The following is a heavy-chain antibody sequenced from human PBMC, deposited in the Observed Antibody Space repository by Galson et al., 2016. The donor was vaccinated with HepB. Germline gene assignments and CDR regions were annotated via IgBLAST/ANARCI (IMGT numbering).Heavy chain of an antibody. CDR3: AKDEGFYNGMDF. V-gene: IGHV4-61*01. J-gene: IGHJ6*02. CDR2: IPDSEST. CDR1: GGSVSSASHY. D-gene: IGHD2-2*02. Sequence: ETLSLTCTVSGGSVSSASHYWSWVRQPTGKGLEWIGYIPDSESTNYNPSLKGRVTISLDRSKNQFSLRLNSVIAADTAVYYCAKDEGFYNGMDFWGQGTTVTVSS.